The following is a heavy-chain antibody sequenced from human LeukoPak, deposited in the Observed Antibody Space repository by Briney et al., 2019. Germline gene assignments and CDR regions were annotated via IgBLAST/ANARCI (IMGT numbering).Heavy chain of an antibody. Sequence: ASVKVSCKTSGYIFSTYGISWVRQAPGQGLEWMGWISIYNGNTNYAQKFQGRVTMTTDTSTSTAYMELRSLRSDDTAVYYCARDRKDWFDPWGQGTLVTVSS. J-gene: IGHJ5*02. CDR3: ARDRKDWFDP. V-gene: IGHV1-18*01. CDR1: GYIFSTYG. CDR2: ISIYNGNT.